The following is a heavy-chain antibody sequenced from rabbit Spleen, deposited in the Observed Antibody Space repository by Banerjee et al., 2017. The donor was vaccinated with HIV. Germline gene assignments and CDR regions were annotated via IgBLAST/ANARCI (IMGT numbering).Heavy chain of an antibody. J-gene: IGHJ4*01. D-gene: IGHD2-1*01. CDR1: GFSLSSSYW. Sequence: QSLEESGGDLVKPGASLTLTCTASGFSLSSSYWTCWVRQAPGKGLEWSACIYAGDDRTVYASWAKGRFTISRTSSTTVTLQMTSQTAADTATYFCASGSATVTMVITGFYLNLWGQGTLVTVS. CDR2: IYAGDDRT. V-gene: IGHV1S40*01. CDR3: ASGSATVTMVITGFYLNL.